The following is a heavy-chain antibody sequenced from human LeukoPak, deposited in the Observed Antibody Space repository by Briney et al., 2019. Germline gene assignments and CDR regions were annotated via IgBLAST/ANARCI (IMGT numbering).Heavy chain of an antibody. CDR3: ATSPDSSGYYSYYYYYGMDV. V-gene: IGHV3-7*01. J-gene: IGHJ6*02. Sequence: GGSLRLSCAASGFTFSSYWMSWVRQAPGKGLEWVANIKQDGSEKYYVDSVKGRFTISRDNAKNSLYLQMNSLRAEDTAVYYCATSPDSSGYYSYYYYYGMDVWDQGTTVTVSS. CDR1: GFTFSSYW. CDR2: IKQDGSEK. D-gene: IGHD3-22*01.